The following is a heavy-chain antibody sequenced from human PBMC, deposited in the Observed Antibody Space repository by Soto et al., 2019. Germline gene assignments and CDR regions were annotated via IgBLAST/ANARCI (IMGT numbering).Heavy chain of an antibody. V-gene: IGHV4-39*01. CDR3: ARHTMNTVTTFDS. CDR2: IYYGGSP. J-gene: IGHJ4*03. CDR1: GGSISSLTYN. D-gene: IGHD4-17*01. Sequence: QLQLQESGPGLVRPSETLSLTCTVSGGSISSLTYNWGWISQPPGKGRERIGNIYYGGSPYYNPSQKSLVTISVDTSKNQFAMRLRSVTAADTVLYYCARHTMNTVTTFDSWGHGTQVTVSS.